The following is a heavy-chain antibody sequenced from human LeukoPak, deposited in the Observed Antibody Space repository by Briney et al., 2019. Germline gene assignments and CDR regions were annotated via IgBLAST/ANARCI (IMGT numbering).Heavy chain of an antibody. CDR3: ARGPQLVYFDY. V-gene: IGHV4-61*01. D-gene: IGHD1-1*01. Sequence: SETLSLTCTVSGGSVSSGSYYWSWIRQPPGKGLEWIGYIYYSGSTNYNPSLKSRVTISVDTSKNQFSLKLSSVTAADTAVYYCARGPQLVYFDYWGQGTLVTVSS. CDR2: IYYSGST. CDR1: GGSVSSGSYY. J-gene: IGHJ4*02.